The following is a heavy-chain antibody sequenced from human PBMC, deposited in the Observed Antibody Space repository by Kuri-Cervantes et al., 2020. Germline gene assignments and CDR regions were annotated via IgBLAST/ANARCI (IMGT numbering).Heavy chain of an antibody. CDR2: ISSSSSYI. CDR3: ARDYYYESSGYYSPFGY. Sequence: GGSLRLSCVLSGYSINSGYFWGWIRQPPGKGLEWVSSISSSSSYISYADSMKGRFTISRNNAKNSLYLQMNSLRAEDTAVYYCARDYYYESSGYYSPFGYWGQGTLVTVSS. J-gene: IGHJ4*02. V-gene: IGHV3-21*03. CDR1: GYSINSGYF. D-gene: IGHD3-22*01.